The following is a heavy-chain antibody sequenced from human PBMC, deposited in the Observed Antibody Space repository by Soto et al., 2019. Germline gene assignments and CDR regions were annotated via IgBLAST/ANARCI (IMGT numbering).Heavy chain of an antibody. CDR3: ARHSLHRCSGGSCYPHFDY. Sequence: SETLSLTCTVSGGSISSSSYYWGWIRQPPGRGLEWVGSISYSGSSYYNPSLKSRVTISVDTSKNQFSLKLSSVTAADTAVYYCARHSLHRCSGGSCYPHFDYWGQGTLVTVSS. J-gene: IGHJ4*02. CDR1: GGSISSSSYY. V-gene: IGHV4-39*01. D-gene: IGHD2-15*01. CDR2: ISYSGSS.